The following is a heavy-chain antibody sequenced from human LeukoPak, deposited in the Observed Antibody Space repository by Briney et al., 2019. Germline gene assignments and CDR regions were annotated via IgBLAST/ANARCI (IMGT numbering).Heavy chain of an antibody. CDR1: GDSFSDYH. V-gene: IGHV4-4*07. CDR2: VYDRGYT. D-gene: IGHD3-22*01. CDR3: ARDGLYSNGYSYFDY. J-gene: IGHJ4*02. Sequence: PSETLSLTCTVSGDSFSDYHWSWIRQPAGRRLEWIGRVYDRGYTNYNPSLRSRVTMSLDTSKKQLSLRLSSVSAADTAVYYCARDGLYSNGYSYFDYWGEGAIVTVSP.